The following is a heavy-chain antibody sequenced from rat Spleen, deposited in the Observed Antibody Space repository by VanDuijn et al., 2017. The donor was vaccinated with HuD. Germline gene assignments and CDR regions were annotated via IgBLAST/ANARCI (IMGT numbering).Heavy chain of an antibody. D-gene: IGHD1-2*01. CDR3: ARHDYSSYYFDY. V-gene: IGHV5-7*01. CDR2: IIYDGSST. Sequence: EVQLVESGGGSVQPGRSLKLSCAASGFAFSDHYVAWVRQGPTKGLEWVATIIYDGSSTYYRDSVKGRFTISRDNAKSTLYLQMDSLRSEDTATYYCARHDYSSYYFDYWGQGVMVTVSS. J-gene: IGHJ2*01. CDR1: GFAFSDHY.